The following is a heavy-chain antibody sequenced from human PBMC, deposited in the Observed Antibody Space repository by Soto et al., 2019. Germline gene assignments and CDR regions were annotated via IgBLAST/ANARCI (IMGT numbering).Heavy chain of an antibody. CDR3: VRNNIYGLHL. Sequence: QAQLIQPGAEVKKPGASVKVSCKVSGYTFNSYDFTWVRQAPGQGLEWMGWIGAYTGNTNYAEKLQGRVSLTIDTSTSTAYMALRSPPSDDTAIYYYVRNNIYGLHLWRQATMVTISS. V-gene: IGHV1-18*01. CDR2: IGAYTGNT. CDR1: GYTFNSYD. J-gene: IGHJ6*01. D-gene: IGHD1-20*01.